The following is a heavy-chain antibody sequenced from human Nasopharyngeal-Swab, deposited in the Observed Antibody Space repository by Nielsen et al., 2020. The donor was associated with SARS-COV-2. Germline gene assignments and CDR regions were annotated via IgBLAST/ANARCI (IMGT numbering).Heavy chain of an antibody. Sequence: GESPKISCAASGFTFSSYAMHWVRQAPGKGLEWVAVISYDGSNKYYADSVKGRFTISRDNSKNTLYLQMNSLRAEDTAVYYCARDLAVADPFDYWGQGTLVTVSS. V-gene: IGHV3-30-3*01. CDR1: GFTFSSYA. D-gene: IGHD6-19*01. CDR3: ARDLAVADPFDY. CDR2: ISYDGSNK. J-gene: IGHJ4*02.